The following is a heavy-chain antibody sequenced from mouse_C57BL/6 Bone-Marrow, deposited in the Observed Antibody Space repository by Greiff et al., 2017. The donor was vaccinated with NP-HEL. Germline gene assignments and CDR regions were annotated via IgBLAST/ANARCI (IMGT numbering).Heavy chain of an antibody. Sequence: QVQLQQSGPELVKPGASLKISCKASGYTFTDYYINWVKQRPGQGLEWIGWIFPGSGSTYYNEKFKGKATLTVDKSSSTAYMLLSSLTSEDSAVYFCASPYYYGSSPMDYWGQGTSVTVSS. D-gene: IGHD1-1*01. J-gene: IGHJ4*01. V-gene: IGHV1-75*01. CDR3: ASPYYYGSSPMDY. CDR2: IFPGSGST. CDR1: GYTFTDYY.